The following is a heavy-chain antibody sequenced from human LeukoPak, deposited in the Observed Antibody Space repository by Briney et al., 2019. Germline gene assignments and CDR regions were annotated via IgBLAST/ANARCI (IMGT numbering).Heavy chain of an antibody. Sequence: SETLSLTCTVSGGSISSYYWSWIRQPPGKGLEWIGYIYYSGHTHYNPSLKSRVTISVDPSKNQFSLMLSSVTAADTAVYYCARDCSGGSCYIDYWGQGTLVTVSS. CDR1: GGSISSYY. D-gene: IGHD2-15*01. CDR3: ARDCSGGSCYIDY. J-gene: IGHJ4*02. CDR2: IYYSGHT. V-gene: IGHV4-59*01.